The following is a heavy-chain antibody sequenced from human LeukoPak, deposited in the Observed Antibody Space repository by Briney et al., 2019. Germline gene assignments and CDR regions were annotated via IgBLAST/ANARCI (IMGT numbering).Heavy chain of an antibody. CDR3: ARDRYGDGFAHFDY. V-gene: IGHV1-18*01. CDR1: GYTFTNYG. CDR2: ISAYNGNT. Sequence: GASVKVSCKASGYTFTNYGLTWVRQAPGQGLEWMGWISAYNGNTNYAQKLQGRVTMTTDTSTSTAYMELRSLTSDDTAVYYCARDRYGDGFAHFDYWGQGTLVTVSS. D-gene: IGHD5-24*01. J-gene: IGHJ4*02.